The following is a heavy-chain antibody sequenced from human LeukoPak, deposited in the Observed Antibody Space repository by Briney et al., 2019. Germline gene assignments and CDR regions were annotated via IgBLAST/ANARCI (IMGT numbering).Heavy chain of an antibody. Sequence: ASVKVSCKASGYTFTSYGISWVRRAPGQGLEWMGWISAYNGNTNYAQKLQGRVTMTTDTSTSTAYMELRSLRSDDTAVYYCARLPARYGSGSRYYYGMDVWGQGTTVTVSS. CDR3: ARLPARYGSGSRYYYGMDV. CDR2: ISAYNGNT. CDR1: GYTFTSYG. V-gene: IGHV1-18*01. D-gene: IGHD3-10*01. J-gene: IGHJ6*02.